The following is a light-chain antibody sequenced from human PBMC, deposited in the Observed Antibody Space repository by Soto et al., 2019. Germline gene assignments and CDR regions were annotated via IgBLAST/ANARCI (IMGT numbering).Light chain of an antibody. CDR3: GTWDTSLSAGVV. J-gene: IGLJ2*01. Sequence: QSALTQPPSVSAAPGQEVTISCSGSSSNIGNNYVSWYQQLPGTAPKLLIFENDKRPSGIPDRFSGSKSGTSATLGITGLQTGDEADYYCGTWDTSLSAGVVFGGGTKLTVL. CDR2: END. CDR1: SSNIGNNY. V-gene: IGLV1-51*02.